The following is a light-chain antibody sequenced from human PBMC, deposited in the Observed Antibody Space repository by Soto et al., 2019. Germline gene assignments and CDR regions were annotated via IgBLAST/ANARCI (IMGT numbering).Light chain of an antibody. J-gene: IGLJ1*01. CDR3: VSFAGGTYV. V-gene: IGLV2-8*01. CDR2: DVN. Sequence: QSALTQPPSASGSPGQSGTISCTGTSSDVGAYIFVSWYQQHPGKAPKLMVYDVNRRPPGVPDRFFGSKSGNTASLTVSGLQAEDEADYYCVSFAGGTYVFGTGTKVTVL. CDR1: SSDVGAYIF.